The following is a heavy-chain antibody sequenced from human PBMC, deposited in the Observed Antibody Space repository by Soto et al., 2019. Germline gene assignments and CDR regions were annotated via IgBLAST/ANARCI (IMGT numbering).Heavy chain of an antibody. Sequence: GGSLRLSCAASGFTVSSNYMSWVRQAPGKGLEWVSVIYSGGSTYYADSVKGRFTISRDNSKNTLYLQMNSLRAEDTAVYYCAREGYYDFWSGYYLLGSDDYYYYYYMDVWGKGTTVTVSS. CDR2: IYSGGST. J-gene: IGHJ6*03. D-gene: IGHD3-3*01. V-gene: IGHV3-66*01. CDR3: AREGYYDFWSGYYLLGSDDYYYYYYMDV. CDR1: GFTVSSNY.